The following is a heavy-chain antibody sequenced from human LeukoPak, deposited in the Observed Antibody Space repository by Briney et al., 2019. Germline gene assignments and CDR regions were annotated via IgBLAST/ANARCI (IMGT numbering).Heavy chain of an antibody. CDR1: GGSISSGSYS. CDR3: ARFSPRAMGNYLDF. D-gene: IGHD7-27*01. Sequence: PSQTLSLTCAVPGGSISSGSYSWSWIRQPPGKGLEWIGYIYPRGSTYYNPSLKSRVILSLDKSANQFSLNLSSVTAADTAVYYCARFSPRAMGNYLDFWGQGTLVTVSS. V-gene: IGHV4-30-2*01. CDR2: IYPRGST. J-gene: IGHJ4*02.